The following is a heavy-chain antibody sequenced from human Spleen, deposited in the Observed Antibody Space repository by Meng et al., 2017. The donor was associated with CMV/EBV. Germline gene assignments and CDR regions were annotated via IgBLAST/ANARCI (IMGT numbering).Heavy chain of an antibody. Sequence: GESLKISCEISGPRFTNYWIAWLRQMPGKGLEWMGVIYPVDSDTRYSPSFQGQVTISADKSISTAYLQWSSLKASDTAMYYCARQGPNWVLDAFDIWGQGTLVTVSS. V-gene: IGHV5-51*01. J-gene: IGHJ3*02. CDR3: ARQGPNWVLDAFDI. CDR2: IYPVDSDT. CDR1: GPRFTNYW. D-gene: IGHD1-1*01.